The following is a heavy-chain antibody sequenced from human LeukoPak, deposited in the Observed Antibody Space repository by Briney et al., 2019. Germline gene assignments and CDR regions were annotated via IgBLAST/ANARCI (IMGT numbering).Heavy chain of an antibody. CDR2: IWYDGSNK. J-gene: IGHJ3*02. CDR3: ARARRYYGSGVKDAFDI. Sequence: GRSLRLSCAASGFTFSSYGMHWVRQAPGKGLEWVAVIWYDGSNKYYADSVKGRFTISRDNSKNTLYLQMNSLRAEDTAVYYCARARRYYGSGVKDAFDIWDQGTMVTVSS. CDR1: GFTFSSYG. D-gene: IGHD3-10*01. V-gene: IGHV3-33*01.